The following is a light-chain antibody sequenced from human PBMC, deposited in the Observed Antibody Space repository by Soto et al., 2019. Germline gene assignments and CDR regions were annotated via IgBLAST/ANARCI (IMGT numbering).Light chain of an antibody. CDR2: DAS. Sequence: EIVLTQSPATLSLSPGERATLSCRASQSVSSYLAWYQQKPGQAPRLLIYDASNRATGIPARFSGSGSGTDFTLTISSLEPEEFAVYYCQQRSNWPPNFGQGTRLEIK. V-gene: IGKV3-11*01. CDR3: QQRSNWPPN. J-gene: IGKJ5*01. CDR1: QSVSSY.